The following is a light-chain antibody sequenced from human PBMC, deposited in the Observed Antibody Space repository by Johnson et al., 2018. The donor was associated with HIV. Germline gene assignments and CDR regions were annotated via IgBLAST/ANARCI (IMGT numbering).Light chain of an antibody. CDR1: IANIGNNY. CDR2: EHN. V-gene: IGLV1-51*02. J-gene: IGLJ1*01. CDR3: GTWDSSLSAGQV. Sequence: QAVLTQSPSVSAAPGQRVTISCSGGIANIGNNYVSWYQQLPGTAPKLLIYEHNKRPSGIPDRFSGSKSGTSATLDISGLQTGDEAYYYCGTWDSSLSAGQVFGTGTKVTVL.